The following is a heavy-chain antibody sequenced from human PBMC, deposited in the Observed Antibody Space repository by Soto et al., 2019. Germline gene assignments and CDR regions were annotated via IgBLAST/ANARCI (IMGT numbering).Heavy chain of an antibody. CDR1: GFPIAGYV. D-gene: IGHD6-13*01. CDR2: LSDSDGGA. Sequence: PGGSLRLSCAASGFPIAGYVMSWVRQAPGNGLEWVSTLSDSDGGAYYVDSVKGRFTISRDNSKNTVYLQMNSLRAEDAAVYSCAKGGEGIHAEHYGMDVWGPGTTVTVSS. V-gene: IGHV3-23*01. CDR3: AKGGEGIHAEHYGMDV. J-gene: IGHJ6*02.